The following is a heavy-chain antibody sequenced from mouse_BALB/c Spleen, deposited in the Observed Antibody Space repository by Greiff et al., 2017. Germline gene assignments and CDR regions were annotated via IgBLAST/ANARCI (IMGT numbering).Heavy chain of an antibody. Sequence: QVQLQQSGAELARPGASVKMSCKASGYTFTSYTMHWVKQRPGQGLEWIGYINPSSGYTNYNQKFKDKATLTADKSSSTAYMQLSSLTSEDSAVYYCASGGLLPWFAYWGQGTLVTVSA. CDR2: INPSSGYT. J-gene: IGHJ3*01. CDR3: ASGGLLPWFAY. V-gene: IGHV1-4*01. CDR1: GYTFTSYT. D-gene: IGHD2-3*01.